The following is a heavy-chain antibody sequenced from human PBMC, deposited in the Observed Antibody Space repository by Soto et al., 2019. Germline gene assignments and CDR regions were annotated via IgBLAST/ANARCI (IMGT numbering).Heavy chain of an antibody. V-gene: IGHV3-48*01. CDR2: IRRHTSVT. J-gene: IGHJ5*02. D-gene: IGHD3-22*01. CDR3: GKVADSGYYTVDR. CDR1: GLTLSTSS. Sequence: EVQFVESGGMWVQPGGSLRLSCAASGLTLSTSSMNWVRQAPGKGLEWISYIRRHTSVTAYADSVKGRFTISRDSAKNSLYLQMDRLRVEDTAVYYCGKVADSGYYTVDRWGQGTLVTVSS.